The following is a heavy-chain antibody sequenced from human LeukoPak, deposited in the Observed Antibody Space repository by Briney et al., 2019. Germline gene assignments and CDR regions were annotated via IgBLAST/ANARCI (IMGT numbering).Heavy chain of an antibody. CDR2: IQIDGTTK. D-gene: IGHD5-12*01. V-gene: IGHV3-30*02. Sequence: GGSLRLSCAASGITFRTYGMHWFRQAPGKGLEWVSFIQIDGTTKYYADSVKGRFTISRDNAKNSLYLQMNSLRAEDTAVYYCARDRVATPSGGGYWGQGTLVTVSS. CDR3: ARDRVATPSGGGY. CDR1: GITFRTYG. J-gene: IGHJ4*02.